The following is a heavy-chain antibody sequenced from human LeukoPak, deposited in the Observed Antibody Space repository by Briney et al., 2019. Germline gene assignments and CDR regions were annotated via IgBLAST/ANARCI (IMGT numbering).Heavy chain of an antibody. D-gene: IGHD6-13*01. CDR2: ISIGGTYI. V-gene: IGHV3-21*01. CDR3: TKSRSSWSDDTFDI. Sequence: NPGGSLRLSCAPSGFTFSGYGMFWVRQAPGKGLEWISSISIGGTYIYYADSVKGRFTISRNNAKNSLYLQMNSLRADDTAVYYCTKSRSSWSDDTFDIWGQGTMVTVSS. CDR1: GFTFSGYG. J-gene: IGHJ3*02.